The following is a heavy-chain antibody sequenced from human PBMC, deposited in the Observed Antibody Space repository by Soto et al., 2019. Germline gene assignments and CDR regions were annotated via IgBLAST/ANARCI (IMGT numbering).Heavy chain of an antibody. CDR1: GYTFTGYY. D-gene: IGHD3-22*01. J-gene: IGHJ3*02. Sequence: GASVKVSCKASGYTFTGYYMHWVRQAPGQGLEWMGWINPNSGGTNYAQKFQGRVTMTRDTSISTAYMELSRLRSDDTAVYYCARAPWYYYDSSGYFGYAFDIWGQGTMVTV. CDR3: ARAPWYYYDSSGYFGYAFDI. V-gene: IGHV1-2*02. CDR2: INPNSGGT.